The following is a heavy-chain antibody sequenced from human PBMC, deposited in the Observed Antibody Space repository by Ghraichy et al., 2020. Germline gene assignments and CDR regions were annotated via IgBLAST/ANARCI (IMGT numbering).Heavy chain of an antibody. V-gene: IGHV3-74*01. CDR1: GFTFSNHR. Sequence: GGSLRLSCAASGFTFSNHRMHWVRQAPGKGLVWVSRISTDGSLTNYAASVKGRFAISRDNAKNTVYLQMRSLTVDDTAVYYCVRDLGSVSPYWGQGTLVTVSS. CDR3: VRDLGSVSPY. D-gene: IGHD5/OR15-5a*01. J-gene: IGHJ4*02. CDR2: ISTDGSLT.